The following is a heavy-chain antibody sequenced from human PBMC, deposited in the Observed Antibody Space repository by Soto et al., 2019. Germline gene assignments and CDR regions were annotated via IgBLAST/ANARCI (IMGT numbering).Heavy chain of an antibody. Sequence: QVQLVQSGAEVKKPGASVKVSCKASGYTFSSYYMHWVRQAPGQGLEWMGIINPSGGSTTYAQKFHGRVTMTRDTSTSTVYMELSSLTSEDTAVYYCARASVSGRRFDYWGEGTLDTVSS. CDR2: INPSGGST. D-gene: IGHD6-19*01. CDR1: GYTFSSYY. J-gene: IGHJ4*02. CDR3: ARASVSGRRFDY. V-gene: IGHV1-46*03.